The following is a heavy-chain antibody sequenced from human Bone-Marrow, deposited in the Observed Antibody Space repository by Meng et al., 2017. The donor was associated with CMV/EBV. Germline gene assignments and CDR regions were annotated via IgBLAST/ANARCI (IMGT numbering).Heavy chain of an antibody. D-gene: IGHD3-22*01. CDR1: GYTFTGYY. Sequence: ASVKVSCKASGYTFTGYYMHWVRQAPGQGLEWMGIINPSGGSTSYAQKFQGRVTMTRDTSTSTVYMELSSLRSEDTAVYYCARDRDYYDSSGYYPNWFHPWGQGTLVTVSS. V-gene: IGHV1-46*01. CDR2: INPSGGST. CDR3: ARDRDYYDSSGYYPNWFHP. J-gene: IGHJ5*02.